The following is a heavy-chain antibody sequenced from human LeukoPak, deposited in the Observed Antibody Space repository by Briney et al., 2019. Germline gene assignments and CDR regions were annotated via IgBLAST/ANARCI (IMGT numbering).Heavy chain of an antibody. V-gene: IGHV3-48*02. CDR3: ATNCYHYYGMDV. CDR1: GFTFSTYS. CDR2: ITSSSSTI. J-gene: IGHJ6*02. Sequence: GGSLRLSCAASGFTFSTYSMNWVRQAPGKGLEWVSYITSSSSTIYYGDSVKGRFTVSRDNAKNSLYLQMNSLRDEDTAVYYCATNCYHYYGMDVWGQGTTVTVSS.